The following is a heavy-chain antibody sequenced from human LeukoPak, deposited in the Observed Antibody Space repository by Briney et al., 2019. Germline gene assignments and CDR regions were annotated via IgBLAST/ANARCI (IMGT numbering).Heavy chain of an antibody. V-gene: IGHV3-23*01. J-gene: IGHJ4*02. Sequence: GSLRLSCAASGFPFSSYAMSWVRQAPGKGLEWVSAISGSGGSTYYADSVKGRFTISRDNSKNTLYLQMNSLRAEDTAVYYCAKTITMVRGAMGYWGQGTLVTVSS. CDR2: ISGSGGST. CDR3: AKTITMVRGAMGY. D-gene: IGHD3-10*01. CDR1: GFPFSSYA.